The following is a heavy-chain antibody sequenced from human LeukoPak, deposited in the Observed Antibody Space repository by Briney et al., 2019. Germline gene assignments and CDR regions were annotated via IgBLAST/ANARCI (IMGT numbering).Heavy chain of an antibody. V-gene: IGHV3-33*01. J-gene: IGHJ4*02. Sequence: PGRSLRLSCAVSGFTFSSYGMHWVRQAPGKGLEWVAVIWYDGSNKYYADSVKGRFTISRDNSKNTLYLQMNSLRAEDTAVYYCARDPRYSGYDFSYFDYWGQGTLVTVSS. CDR2: IWYDGSNK. CDR3: ARDPRYSGYDFSYFDY. CDR1: GFTFSSYG. D-gene: IGHD5-12*01.